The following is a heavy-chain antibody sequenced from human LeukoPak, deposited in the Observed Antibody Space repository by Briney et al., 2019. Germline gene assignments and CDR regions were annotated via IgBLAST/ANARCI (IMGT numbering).Heavy chain of an antibody. CDR1: GYTFAGYY. CDR2: INPNSGGT. V-gene: IGHV1-2*02. Sequence: ASVKVSCKASGYTFAGYYMHWVRQAPGQGLEWMGWINPNSGGTNYAQKFQGRVTMTRDTSISTAYMELSRLRSDDTAVYYCARGSPSGCTNGVCYSSGPNLFDPWGQGTLVTVSS. CDR3: ARGSPSGCTNGVCYSSGPNLFDP. D-gene: IGHD2-8*01. J-gene: IGHJ5*02.